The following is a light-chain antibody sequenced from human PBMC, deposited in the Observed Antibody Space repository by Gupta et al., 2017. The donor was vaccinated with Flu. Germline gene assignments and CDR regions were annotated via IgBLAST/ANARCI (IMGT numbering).Light chain of an antibody. J-gene: IGKJ2*01. V-gene: IGKV1-39*01. CDR2: GAT. Sequence: GDRVTITCRASQSVGGYLNWYQQKPGKAPNLLIYGATSLQDGVSSRFSGSGSGTDFTLTINSLQPEDFANYFCQQCYETPQTFGQGTKLEIK. CDR1: QSVGGY. CDR3: QQCYETPQT.